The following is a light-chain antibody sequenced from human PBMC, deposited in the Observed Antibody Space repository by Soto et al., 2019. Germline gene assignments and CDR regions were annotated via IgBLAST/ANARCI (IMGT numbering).Light chain of an antibody. Sequence: QSVLTQPASLSGSPGQSVTISCTGTSSDVGTYNLVSWYQLHPGKGPRLLIYEVSKRPSGVSNRFSGSKSGNTASLTISGLQAEDEADYHCCSYAGSYTLIFGGGTKVTVL. CDR1: SSDVGTYNL. CDR3: CSYAGSYTLI. J-gene: IGLJ2*01. V-gene: IGLV2-23*02. CDR2: EVS.